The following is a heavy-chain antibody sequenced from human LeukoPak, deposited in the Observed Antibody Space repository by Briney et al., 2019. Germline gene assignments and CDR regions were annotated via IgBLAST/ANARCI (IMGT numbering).Heavy chain of an antibody. D-gene: IGHD6-19*01. J-gene: IGHJ4*02. CDR1: GGSISSSSYY. CDR2: FYDSGST. CDR3: ARGYSSGNS. Sequence: SETLSLTCTVSGGSISSSSYYWDWIRQPPGKGLEWIGNFYDSGSTYYNPSLKSRVTISVDTSKNQFSLKLSSVTAADTAVYYCARGYSSGNSWGQGTLVTVSS. V-gene: IGHV4-39*07.